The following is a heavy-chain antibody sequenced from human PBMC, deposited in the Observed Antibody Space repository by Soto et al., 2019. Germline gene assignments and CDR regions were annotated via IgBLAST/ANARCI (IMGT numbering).Heavy chain of an antibody. V-gene: IGHV4-59*01. D-gene: IGHD3-22*01. J-gene: IGHJ1*01. Sequence: PSETLSLTCTVSGGSISSYYWSWIRQPPGKGLELIGYIYYSGSTNYNPSLKSRVTISVDTSKNQFSLKLSSVTAADTAVYYCARSYYYDSSGYQAEYFQHWGQGTLVTVSS. CDR3: ARSYYYDSSGYQAEYFQH. CDR2: IYYSGST. CDR1: GGSISSYY.